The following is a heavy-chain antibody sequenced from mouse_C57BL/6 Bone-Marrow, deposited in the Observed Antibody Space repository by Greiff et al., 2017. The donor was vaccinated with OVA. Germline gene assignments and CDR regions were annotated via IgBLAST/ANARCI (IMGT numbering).Heavy chain of an antibody. J-gene: IGHJ4*01. CDR3: AKTLLWLRRRYYAKDD. Sequence: QVQLKESGPGLVQPSQSLSIPCPFPGFSLTSYGVHWVRQPPGKGLEWLGVIWSGGSTDYNAAFISRLSISKDTSKSQVFFKMNSLQADDTAIYYCAKTLLWLRRRYYAKDDGGQGTSVTVSS. V-gene: IGHV2-4*01. CDR1: GFSLTSYG. CDR2: IWSGGST. D-gene: IGHD2-9*01.